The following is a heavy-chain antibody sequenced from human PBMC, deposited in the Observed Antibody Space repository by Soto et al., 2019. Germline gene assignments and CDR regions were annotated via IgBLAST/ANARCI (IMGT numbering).Heavy chain of an antibody. D-gene: IGHD5-12*01. J-gene: IGHJ4*02. Sequence: VQLVESGGGLVKPGGSLRLSCAASGFPFSDYYMSWIRQAPGKGLEWVSYISSSGSTINYADSVKGRFTISRDNAKNSLFLQMNSLRADDTAIYYCARRRGNSGYDLDYWGQGTLVTVSS. CDR2: ISSSGSTI. CDR1: GFPFSDYY. CDR3: ARRRGNSGYDLDY. V-gene: IGHV3-11*01.